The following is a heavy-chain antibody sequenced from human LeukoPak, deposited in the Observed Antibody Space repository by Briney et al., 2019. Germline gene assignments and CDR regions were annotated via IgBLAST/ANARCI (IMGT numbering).Heavy chain of an antibody. Sequence: GGSLRLSCAASRLTFSSYWMNRVRQAPGKGLEWVASMKYDGSRIYYVDSVKGRFTISRDNAKNSLYLQMNSLRAEDTAVYYCARDHAVDGLVFDLWGQGTLVTVSS. V-gene: IGHV3-7*01. D-gene: IGHD5-24*01. CDR1: RLTFSSYW. CDR2: MKYDGSRI. CDR3: ARDHAVDGLVFDL. J-gene: IGHJ4*02.